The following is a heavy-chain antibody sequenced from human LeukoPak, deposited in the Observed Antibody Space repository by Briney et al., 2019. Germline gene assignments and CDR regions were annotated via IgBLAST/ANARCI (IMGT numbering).Heavy chain of an antibody. CDR3: AGLGASGNGYLSWFDP. CDR1: GSSISTYY. D-gene: IGHD3-22*01. V-gene: IGHV4-59*01. Sequence: SETLSLTCTVSGSSISTYYWSWIRQPPGKGLEWIGYIYYSGNSNYNPSLKSRVTISVDTSKNQFSLKLSSVTAADTAVYYCAGLGASGNGYLSWFDPWGQGTLVTVSS. CDR2: IYYSGNS. J-gene: IGHJ5*02.